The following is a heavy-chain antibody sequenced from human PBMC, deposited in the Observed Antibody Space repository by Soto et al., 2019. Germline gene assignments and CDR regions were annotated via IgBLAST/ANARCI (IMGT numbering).Heavy chain of an antibody. CDR1: GFTFSNYW. Sequence: EVQLVESGGGLVQPGGSLRLSRAASGFTFSNYWMYWVRQAPGKGLVWVSRVNNDGTDTTHADSVEGRFTISRDNAEKTLYLRMRGLRAEDTAVYYGARGGLQHALDVWGQGSRVTVSS. D-gene: IGHD6-13*01. CDR2: VNNDGTDT. CDR3: ARGGLQHALDV. V-gene: IGHV3-74*03. J-gene: IGHJ6*02.